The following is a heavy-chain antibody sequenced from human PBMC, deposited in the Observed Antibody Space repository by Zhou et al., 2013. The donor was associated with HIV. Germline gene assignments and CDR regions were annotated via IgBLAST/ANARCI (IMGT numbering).Heavy chain of an antibody. J-gene: IGHJ3*02. D-gene: IGHD3-22*01. CDR3: ARARGYDSSGYYWSWAFDI. CDR1: GYTFTGYY. CDR2: INPNSGGT. Sequence: QVQLVQSGAEVKKPGASVKVSCKASGYTFTGYYMHWVRQAPGQGLEWMGWINPNSGGTNYAQKFQGRVTMTRDTSISTAYMELSRLRSDDTAVYYCARARGYDSSGYYWSWAFDIWGQGTMVTVSS. V-gene: IGHV1-2*02.